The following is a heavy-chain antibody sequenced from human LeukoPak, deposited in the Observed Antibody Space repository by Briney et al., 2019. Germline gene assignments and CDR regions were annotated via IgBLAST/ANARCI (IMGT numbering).Heavy chain of an antibody. J-gene: IGHJ4*02. Sequence: ASVKVSCKASGYTFTSYGISWVRQAPGQGLEWMGWISAYNGNTNYAQKLQGRVTMTTDTSTSTAYMELRSLRSDDTAVYYCAAIFYDSSGYYYFDYWGQGTLVTVSS. V-gene: IGHV1-18*01. CDR3: AAIFYDSSGYYYFDY. CDR2: ISAYNGNT. CDR1: GYTFTSYG. D-gene: IGHD3-22*01.